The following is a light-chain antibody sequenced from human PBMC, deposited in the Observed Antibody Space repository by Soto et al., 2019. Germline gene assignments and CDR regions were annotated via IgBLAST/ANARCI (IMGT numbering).Light chain of an antibody. V-gene: IGLV8-61*01. CDR1: SGSVSTNYY. CDR3: VLYMGSGNPPV. J-gene: IGLJ3*02. Sequence: QTVVTQEPSFSVSPGGTVTLTCGLSSGSVSTNYYPSWYQQTPGQSPRTLIYSTDIRSSGVPDRFSGSILGNKAALTITGAQADDESGYFCVLYMGSGNPPVFGGGTKLTVL. CDR2: STD.